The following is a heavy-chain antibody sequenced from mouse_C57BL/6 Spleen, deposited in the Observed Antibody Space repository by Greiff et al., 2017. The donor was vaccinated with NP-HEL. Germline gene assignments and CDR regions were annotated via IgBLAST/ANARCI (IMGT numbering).Heavy chain of an antibody. D-gene: IGHD1-3*01. CDR1: GYTFTDYY. J-gene: IGHJ3*01. Sequence: VQLQQSGAELVRPGASVKLSCKASGYTFTDYYINWVKQRPGQGLEWIARIYPGSGNTYYNEKFKGKATLTAEKSSSTAYMQLSSLTSEDSAVYFCAREGSVYATKTFFAYWGQGTLVTVSA. CDR2: IYPGSGNT. V-gene: IGHV1-76*01. CDR3: AREGSVYATKTFFAY.